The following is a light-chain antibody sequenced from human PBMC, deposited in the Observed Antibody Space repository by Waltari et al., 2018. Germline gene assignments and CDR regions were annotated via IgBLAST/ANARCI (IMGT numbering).Light chain of an antibody. Sequence: EIVLTQSPCTRSLSLGERSTPSCRASSSLTSRYLAWYQQKPDQAPRLLIYGASSRAAAIPERFSVSGSGRDFTLTISRLWPEDFAVYNCQQYSRLVMYTFGQGTKREIK. J-gene: IGKJ2*01. CDR1: SSLTSRY. CDR2: GAS. V-gene: IGKV3-20*01. CDR3: QQYSRLVMYT.